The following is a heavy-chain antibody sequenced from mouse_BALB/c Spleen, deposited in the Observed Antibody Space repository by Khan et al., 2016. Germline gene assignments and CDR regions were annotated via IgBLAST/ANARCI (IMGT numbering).Heavy chain of an antibody. D-gene: IGHD1-1*01. J-gene: IGHJ1*01. Sequence: EVQLQESGGGLVQPGGSLKLSCAASGFDFSRYWMSWVRQAPGKGLEWIGEIYPDSSTINYTPSLKDKFIISRDNAKNTLYLQVSNVRSEDTALYYCARRGYYGYWYFDVWGAGTTVTVSS. CDR3: ARRGYYGYWYFDV. CDR2: IYPDSSTI. CDR1: GFDFSRYW. V-gene: IGHV4-1*02.